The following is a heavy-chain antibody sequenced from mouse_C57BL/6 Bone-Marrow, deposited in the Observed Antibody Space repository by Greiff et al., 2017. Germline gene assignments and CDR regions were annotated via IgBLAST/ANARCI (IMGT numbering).Heavy chain of an antibody. CDR3: AREIYYYRWDAMDY. D-gene: IGHD1-1*01. Sequence: QVQLQQPGAELVKPGASVKLSCKASGYTFTSYWMHWVKQRPGRGLEWIGRIDPNRGGTKYTEKFKSKATLTVDKPSSTAYMQLSSLTSEDSAVYYCAREIYYYRWDAMDYWGQGTSVTVSS. J-gene: IGHJ4*01. CDR1: GYTFTSYW. CDR2: IDPNRGGT. V-gene: IGHV1-72*01.